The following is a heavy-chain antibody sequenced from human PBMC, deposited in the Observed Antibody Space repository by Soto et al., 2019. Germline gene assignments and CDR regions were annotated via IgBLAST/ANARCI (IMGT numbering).Heavy chain of an antibody. Sequence: PGGSLRLSCSASGFPFSNHAMHWVRQAPGKGLEYVSAISYNGGTTYYVDSVKGRFTISRDNSKNTLYLQMSSLKVEDTAMYHCVTWGGIEARNLDHWGQGTLVTVSS. D-gene: IGHD6-6*01. CDR2: ISYNGGTT. J-gene: IGHJ4*02. CDR3: VTWGGIEARNLDH. CDR1: GFPFSNHA. V-gene: IGHV3-64D*06.